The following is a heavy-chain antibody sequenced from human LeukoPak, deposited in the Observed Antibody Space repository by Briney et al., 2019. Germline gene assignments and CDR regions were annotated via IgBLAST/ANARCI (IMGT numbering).Heavy chain of an antibody. J-gene: IGHJ4*02. CDR1: GFTFTSYA. CDR2: IKGDGRDI. Sequence: GGSLRLSCVASGFTFTSYAMSWVRQAPGKGLEWVSAIKGDGRDIHYVDSVKGRFTISRDNSNNMLYLRMNSLRAEDTAVYYCANYMGYYGRDLDYLGPGALVTLSS. CDR3: ANYMGYYGRDLDY. V-gene: IGHV3-23*01. D-gene: IGHD3-10*01.